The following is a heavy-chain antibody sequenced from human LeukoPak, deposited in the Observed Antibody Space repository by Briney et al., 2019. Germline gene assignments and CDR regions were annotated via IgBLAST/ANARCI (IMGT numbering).Heavy chain of an antibody. CDR3: ARRGKLRYYMDV. Sequence: PGGSLRLSCVGSGFSFSNYSLSWVRQTPGKGLEWIGEINHSGSTNYNPSLKSRVTISVDTSKNQFSLKLSSVTAADTAVYYCARRGKLRYYMDVWGKGTTVTISS. J-gene: IGHJ6*03. CDR2: INHSGST. V-gene: IGHV4-34*01. CDR1: GFSFSNYS.